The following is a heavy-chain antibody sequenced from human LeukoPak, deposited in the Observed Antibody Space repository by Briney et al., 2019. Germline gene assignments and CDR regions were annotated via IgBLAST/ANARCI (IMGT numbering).Heavy chain of an antibody. J-gene: IGHJ6*03. CDR2: IYRDGRS. D-gene: IGHD2-2*01. CDR1: GFSVTRHY. Sequence: PGGSLRLSCAASGFSVTRHYMHWVRQAPGKGLEWVSFIYRDGRSYPADSVEGRFSISRDDSKNTVFLQMNNLRVEDTAVYYCARGPAIMRLTDYYYYFDVWGKGTSVTVSS. CDR3: ARGPAIMRLTDYYYYFDV. V-gene: IGHV3-53*01.